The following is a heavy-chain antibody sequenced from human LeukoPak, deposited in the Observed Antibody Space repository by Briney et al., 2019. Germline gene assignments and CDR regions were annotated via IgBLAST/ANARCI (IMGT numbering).Heavy chain of an antibody. CDR3: ARVLATQTYYYYMDV. Sequence: SVKVSCKASGYTFTSYYMHWVRQAPGQGLEWMGGIIPIFGTANYAQKFQGRVTITTDESTSTAYMELSSLRSDDTAVYYCARVLATQTYYYYMDVWGKGTTVTVSS. CDR2: IIPIFGTA. V-gene: IGHV1-69*05. J-gene: IGHJ6*03. CDR1: GYTFTSYY. D-gene: IGHD5-12*01.